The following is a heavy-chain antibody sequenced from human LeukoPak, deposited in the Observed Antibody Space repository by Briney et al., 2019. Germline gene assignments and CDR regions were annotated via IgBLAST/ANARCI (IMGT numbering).Heavy chain of an antibody. CDR3: ARDPGYYCGGDFLNYS. Sequence: VASVKVSCKASGGTFSSYAISWVRQAPGQGLEWMGGIIPIFGTANYAQKFQGRVTITADESTSTAYMELSSLRSEDTAVYYCARDPGYYCGGDFLNYSWGQGTLVTVSS. D-gene: IGHD2-21*01. CDR1: GGTFSSYA. CDR2: IIPIFGTA. V-gene: IGHV1-69*13. J-gene: IGHJ4*02.